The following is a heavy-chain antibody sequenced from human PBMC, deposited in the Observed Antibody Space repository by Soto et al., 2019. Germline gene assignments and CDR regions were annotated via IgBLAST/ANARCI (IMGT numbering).Heavy chain of an antibody. CDR1: GYTFTSYG. D-gene: IGHD3-16*01. Sequence: QVQLVQSGAEVKKPGASVKVSCKASGYTFTSYGISWVRQAPGQGLEWMGWISAYNGNTNYAQKLEGRGTMTTDTSTSTAYMELRSLRYDDTAVYYGARDAEAGGFGRLSYWGQGTLVTVSS. CDR3: ARDAEAGGFGRLSY. J-gene: IGHJ4*02. V-gene: IGHV1-18*04. CDR2: ISAYNGNT.